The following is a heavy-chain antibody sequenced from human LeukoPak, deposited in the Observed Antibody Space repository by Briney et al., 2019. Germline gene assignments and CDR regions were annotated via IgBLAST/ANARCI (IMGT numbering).Heavy chain of an antibody. CDR3: ARDLYCSSTSCLDP. J-gene: IGHJ5*02. CDR2: INHSGST. Sequence: SETLSLTCTVSGGSISSSSYYWGWIRQPPGKGLEWIGEINHSGSTNYNPSLKSRVTISVDTSKNQFSLKLSSVTAADTAVYYCARDLYCSSTSCLDPWGQGTLVTVSS. D-gene: IGHD2-2*01. V-gene: IGHV4-39*07. CDR1: GGSISSSSYY.